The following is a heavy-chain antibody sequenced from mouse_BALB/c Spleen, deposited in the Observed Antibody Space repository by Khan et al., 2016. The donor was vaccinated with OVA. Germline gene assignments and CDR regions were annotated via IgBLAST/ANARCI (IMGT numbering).Heavy chain of an antibody. V-gene: IGHV14-3*02. D-gene: IGHD2-14*01. CDR1: GFNIKDTY. CDR3: ARSSAYYRYGYGMDY. J-gene: IGHJ4*01. CDR2: TDPANDNT. Sequence: VQLQQSGAELVKPGASVKLSCTASGFNIKDTYIHWVKQRPEQGLEWIGKTDPANDNTQHDPKFQGKATITAVTSSNTAFLQLSSLTSEDTAFYYWARSSAYYRYGYGMDYWGQGTSVTGSS.